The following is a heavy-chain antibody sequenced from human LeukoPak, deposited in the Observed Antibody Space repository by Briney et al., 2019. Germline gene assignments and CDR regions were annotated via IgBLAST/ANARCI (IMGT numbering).Heavy chain of an antibody. J-gene: IGHJ1*01. V-gene: IGHV3-74*01. D-gene: IGHD3-22*01. CDR3: ATGNYYDSRGYYTFGH. Sequence: GGSLRLSCAASGFTFSRYWMHWVRRAPGKGLVWVSRINGDGSTTSYADSVKGGFTISRDNAKNTLYLQMNSLRAEDTAVYYCATGNYYDSRGYYTFGHWGQGTLVTVSS. CDR2: INGDGSTT. CDR1: GFTFSRYW.